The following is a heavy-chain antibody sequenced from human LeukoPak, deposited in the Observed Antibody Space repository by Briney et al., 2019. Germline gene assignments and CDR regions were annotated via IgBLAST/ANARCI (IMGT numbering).Heavy chain of an antibody. CDR1: GYTFPSYW. CDR2: IHPDDSDT. D-gene: IGHD2-15*01. Sequence: GESLKISCKGSGYTFPSYWIGWVRQMPGKGLEWMGIIHPDDSDTRYSPSFQGQVTISADKSISTAYLQWSSLKASDTAIYYCASEYCSGGNCYFDYWGQGTLVTVSS. CDR3: ASEYCSGGNCYFDY. V-gene: IGHV5-51*01. J-gene: IGHJ4*02.